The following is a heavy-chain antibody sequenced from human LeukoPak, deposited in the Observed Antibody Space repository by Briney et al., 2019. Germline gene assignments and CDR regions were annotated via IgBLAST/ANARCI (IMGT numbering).Heavy chain of an antibody. D-gene: IGHD3-9*01. J-gene: IGHJ4*02. Sequence: ASVKVSCKASGYNFTGYYMHWVRQAPGQGLEWMGWINPNSGGTNYAQKFQGWVTMTRDTSISTAYMELSRLRSDDTAVYYCARGDILTGYLTYYFDYWGQGTLVTVSS. CDR3: ARGDILTGYLTYYFDY. CDR2: INPNSGGT. CDR1: GYNFTGYY. V-gene: IGHV1-2*04.